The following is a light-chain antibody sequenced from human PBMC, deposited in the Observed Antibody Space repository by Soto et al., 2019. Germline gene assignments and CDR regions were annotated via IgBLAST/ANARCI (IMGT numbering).Light chain of an antibody. Sequence: DVVMTQSPLTLPVTPGEPASIPCGSSQTLLHTDGYNYLDWYVQKPGQSPQLLIYLGSNRASGVPDRFSGSGSGTDFTLKITRVETEDVGVYYCMQSLQTPPTFGQGTKVEIK. J-gene: IGKJ1*01. V-gene: IGKV2-28*01. CDR2: LGS. CDR1: QTLLHTDGYNY. CDR3: MQSLQTPPT.